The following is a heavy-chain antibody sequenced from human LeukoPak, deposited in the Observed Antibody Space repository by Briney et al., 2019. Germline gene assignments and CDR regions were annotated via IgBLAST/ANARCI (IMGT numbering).Heavy chain of an antibody. V-gene: IGHV3-48*04. CDR1: GFTFSTFS. J-gene: IGHJ4*02. CDR3: ARGDYDILTGSGDPEYYFDY. Sequence: GGSLRLSCAASGFTFSTFSMNWVRQAPGKGLEWVSYISDSGSTIYYAESVKGRFTISRDNAKNSLYLQMNSLRAEDTAVYYCARGDYDILTGSGDPEYYFDYWGQGTLVTVSS. D-gene: IGHD3-9*01. CDR2: ISDSGSTI.